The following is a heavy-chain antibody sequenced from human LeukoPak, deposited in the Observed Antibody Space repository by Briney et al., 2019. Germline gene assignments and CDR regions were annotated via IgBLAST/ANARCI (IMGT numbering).Heavy chain of an antibody. D-gene: IGHD4-11*01. Sequence: ASVTVSCKASGYTFTGYYMHWVRQAPGQGLEWMGWINPNSGGTNYAQKFQGRVTMTRDTSISTAYMELSRLRSDDTAVYYCARVFSLDDYSNYGTWGQGTLVTVSS. CDR1: GYTFTGYY. CDR3: ARVFSLDDYSNYGT. V-gene: IGHV1-2*02. CDR2: INPNSGGT. J-gene: IGHJ5*02.